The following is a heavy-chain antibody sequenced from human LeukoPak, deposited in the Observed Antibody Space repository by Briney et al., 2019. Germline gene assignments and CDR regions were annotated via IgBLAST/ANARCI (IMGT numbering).Heavy chain of an antibody. J-gene: IGHJ6*03. D-gene: IGHD4-17*01. CDR3: AREYGDYAQHSYYLDV. V-gene: IGHV3-48*03. CDR2: ISTSASTI. Sequence: GGSLRLSCAASGFTFSTYEMNWVRQAPGKGLEWVSYISTSASTIYYADSVKGRFTISRDNAKNSMHLQMNNLRAEDSAIYYCAREYGDYAQHSYYLDVWGKGTTVIVSS. CDR1: GFTFSTYE.